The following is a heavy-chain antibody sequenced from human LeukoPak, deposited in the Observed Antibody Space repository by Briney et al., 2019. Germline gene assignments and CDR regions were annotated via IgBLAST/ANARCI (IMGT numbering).Heavy chain of an antibody. Sequence: GGSLRLSCAASGFTFSDYYMSWIRQAPGKGLEWVSHISNSGSTIYYADSVKGRFTISRDNAKNSLYLQMNSLRAEDTAVYYCAREDPQTTVPEGMDVWGHGTTVIVSS. CDR1: GFTFSDYY. V-gene: IGHV3-11*01. CDR3: AREDPQTTVPEGMDV. D-gene: IGHD4-17*01. CDR2: ISNSGSTI. J-gene: IGHJ6*02.